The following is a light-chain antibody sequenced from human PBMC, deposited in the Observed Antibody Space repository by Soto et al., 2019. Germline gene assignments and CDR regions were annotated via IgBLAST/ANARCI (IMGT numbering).Light chain of an antibody. V-gene: IGKV3-20*01. CDR1: QSVSSNY. Sequence: EIVLTQSPGTLSLSPGERATLSCRASQSVSSNYLAWYQQKPGQAPRLLIDGASSRATGIPERFSGSGSGTDFTLTISRLEPEACAVYHCQQYCSSPLTFGGGTKVEIK. J-gene: IGKJ4*01. CDR3: QQYCSSPLT. CDR2: GAS.